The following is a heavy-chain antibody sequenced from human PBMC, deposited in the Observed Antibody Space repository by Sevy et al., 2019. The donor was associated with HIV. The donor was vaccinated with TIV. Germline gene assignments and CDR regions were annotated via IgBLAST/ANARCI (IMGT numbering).Heavy chain of an antibody. CDR2: VNSDGSST. CDR3: ARGAAAGTFDY. D-gene: IGHD6-13*01. Sequence: SGCLRLSCAASGFTFSSYWMHWVRQAPGKGLVRVSRVNSDGSSTSYADSVKGRFTISRVNAKNTLYLQMNSLRAEDTAVDYCARGAAAGTFDYWGQGTLVYVSS. CDR1: GFTFSSYW. J-gene: IGHJ4*02. V-gene: IGHV3-74*01.